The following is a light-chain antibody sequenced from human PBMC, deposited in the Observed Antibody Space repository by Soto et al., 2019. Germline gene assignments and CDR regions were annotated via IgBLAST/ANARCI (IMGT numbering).Light chain of an antibody. CDR3: QSYGSSRT. J-gene: IGKJ1*01. V-gene: IGKV3-20*01. CDR1: QSLVNTY. Sequence: EVVLTQSPGSLSLSPGDRATLSCRASQSLVNTYVAWYQQKAGQAPRLLIFDASTRATGIPDRFSGSGSGTDFTLSISRLEPEDLAVYYCQSYGSSRTFGHGTKVDIK. CDR2: DAS.